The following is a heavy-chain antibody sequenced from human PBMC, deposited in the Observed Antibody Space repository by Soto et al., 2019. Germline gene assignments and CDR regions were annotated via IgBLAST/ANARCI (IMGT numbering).Heavy chain of an antibody. CDR3: ASSGYCSSTSCYPKYYYYGMDV. J-gene: IGHJ6*02. D-gene: IGHD2-2*01. CDR1: GFTFSSYG. Sequence: GGSLRLSCAASGFTFSSYGMHWVRQAPGKGLEWVAVIWYDGSNKYYADSVKGRFTISRDNSKNTLYLQMNSLRAEDTAVYYCASSGYCSSTSCYPKYYYYGMDVWGQGTTVTVSS. V-gene: IGHV3-33*01. CDR2: IWYDGSNK.